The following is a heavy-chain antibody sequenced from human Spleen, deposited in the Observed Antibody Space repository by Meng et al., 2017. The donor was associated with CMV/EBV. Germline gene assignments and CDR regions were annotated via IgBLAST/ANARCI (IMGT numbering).Heavy chain of an antibody. Sequence: SLKISCAASGFTFDAYAIHWVRQSPGKGLEWVSGISWNSGNIDYADSVKGRFTISRDNARNSLYLQMNSLRAEDTALYYCAKDSGGNRGSVFDFWGQGTMVTVSS. V-gene: IGHV3-9*01. D-gene: IGHD4-23*01. J-gene: IGHJ3*01. CDR1: GFTFDAYA. CDR3: AKDSGGNRGSVFDF. CDR2: ISWNSGNI.